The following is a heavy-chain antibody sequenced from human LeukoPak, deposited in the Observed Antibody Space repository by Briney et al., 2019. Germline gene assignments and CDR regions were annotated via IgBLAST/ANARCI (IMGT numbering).Heavy chain of an antibody. D-gene: IGHD2-2*01. CDR3: ARVGSSSLYGMDV. V-gene: IGHV3-21*01. CDR1: GFTFISYS. Sequence: GGSLRFSCAASGFTFISYSMNWVRQALGKGLEWVSSISSSSSYIYYADSVKGRFTISRDNAKNSLYLQMNSLRAEDTAVYYCARVGSSSLYGMDVWGQGTTVTVSS. CDR2: ISSSSSYI. J-gene: IGHJ6*02.